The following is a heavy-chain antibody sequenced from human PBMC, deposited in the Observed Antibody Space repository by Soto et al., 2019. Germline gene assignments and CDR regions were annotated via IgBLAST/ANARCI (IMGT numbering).Heavy chain of an antibody. CDR2: IYSGGST. CDR1: GFTVSSNY. D-gene: IGHD3-3*01. CDR3: ASADDFWSGSYYYGMDV. J-gene: IGHJ6*02. V-gene: IGHV3-53*01. Sequence: GGSLRLSCAASGFTVSSNYMSWVRQAPGKGLEWVSVIYSGGSTYYADSVKGRFTISRDNSKNTLYLQMNSLRAEDTAVYYCASADDFWSGSYYYGMDVWGQGTTVTVSS.